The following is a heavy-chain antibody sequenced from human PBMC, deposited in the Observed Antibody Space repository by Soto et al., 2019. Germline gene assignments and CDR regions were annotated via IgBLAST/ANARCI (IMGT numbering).Heavy chain of an antibody. Sequence: GGSLRLSCAASGFTFSDYYMSWIRLAPGKGLEWVSYISSGSGTIIYYADSVKGRFTISRDNAKNSLYLQMNSLRAEDTAVYYCYATAVVARDYWGQGNLVTVSS. D-gene: IGHD2-8*02. CDR3: YATAVVARDY. J-gene: IGHJ4*02. V-gene: IGHV3-11*01. CDR1: GFTFSDYY. CDR2: ISSGSGTII.